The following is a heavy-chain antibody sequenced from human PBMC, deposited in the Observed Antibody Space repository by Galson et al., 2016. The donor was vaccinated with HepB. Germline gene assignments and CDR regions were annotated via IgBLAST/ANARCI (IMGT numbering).Heavy chain of an antibody. J-gene: IGHJ4*02. Sequence: SLRLSCAASGFTFTNAWMSWVRQAPGQGLGWVGRIQSNIDGGTADYDAPAQGRFTTSGDDSNNTLYLQMHSLKTDDTAVFYCSTGWPVWYYGSGSSYWGKGTLVTVSS. CDR3: STGWPVWYYGSGSSY. D-gene: IGHD3-10*01. V-gene: IGHV3-15*01. CDR1: GFTFTNAW. CDR2: IQSNIDGGTA.